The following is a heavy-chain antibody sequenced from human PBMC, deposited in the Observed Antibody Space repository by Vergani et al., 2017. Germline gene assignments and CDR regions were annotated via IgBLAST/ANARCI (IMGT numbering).Heavy chain of an antibody. CDR2: IIPIFGTA. J-gene: IGHJ4*02. D-gene: IGHD4-23*01. CDR1: GGTFSSYA. CDR3: ARRTLNDYGGKGYFDY. V-gene: IGHV1-69*01. Sequence: QVQLVQSGAEVKKPGSSVKVSCKASGGTFSSYAISWVRRAPGQGLEWMGGIIPIFGTANYAQKFQGRVTITADESTSTAYMELSSLRSEDTAVYYCARRTLNDYGGKGYFDYWGQGTLVTVSS.